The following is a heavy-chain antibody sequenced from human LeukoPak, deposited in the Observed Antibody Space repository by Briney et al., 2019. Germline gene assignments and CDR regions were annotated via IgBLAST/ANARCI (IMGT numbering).Heavy chain of an antibody. Sequence: GRSLRLSCAASGFTFSSYGMHWVRQAPGKGLEWVAVISYDGSNKYYADSVKGRFTISRDNSKNTLYLQMNSLRAEDTAVYYCARGVYPWLPTLDDLYYLDYWGQGTLVTVSS. D-gene: IGHD5-24*01. CDR1: GFTFSSYG. J-gene: IGHJ4*02. V-gene: IGHV3-30*03. CDR3: ARGVYPWLPTLDDLYYLDY. CDR2: ISYDGSNK.